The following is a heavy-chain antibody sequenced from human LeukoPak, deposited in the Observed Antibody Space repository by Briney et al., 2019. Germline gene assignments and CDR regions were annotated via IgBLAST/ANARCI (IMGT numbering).Heavy chain of an antibody. D-gene: IGHD5-18*01. CDR3: ARDTLWLYVDY. CDR1: GFTFDDYA. CDR2: ISWNSGSI. Sequence: GRSLRLSCAASGFTFDDYAMHWVRQAPGKGLEWVSGISWNSGSIGYADSVKGRFTISRDNAKNSLYLQMNSLRAEDTAVYYCARDTLWLYVDYWGQGTLVTVSS. J-gene: IGHJ4*02. V-gene: IGHV3-9*01.